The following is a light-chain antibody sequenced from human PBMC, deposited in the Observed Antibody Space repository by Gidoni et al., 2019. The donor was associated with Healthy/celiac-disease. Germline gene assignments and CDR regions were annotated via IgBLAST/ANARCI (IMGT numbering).Light chain of an antibody. CDR2: EAS. Sequence: EIVLTQSPATLSLSPGERATLSCRASQSVSSYLAGYQQKPGQAPRLLIYEASNRATGIPARFSGSGSGTDFTLTISSLEPEDFAVYYCQQRSNWRWTFGQGTKVEIK. CDR1: QSVSSY. V-gene: IGKV3-11*01. J-gene: IGKJ1*01. CDR3: QQRSNWRWT.